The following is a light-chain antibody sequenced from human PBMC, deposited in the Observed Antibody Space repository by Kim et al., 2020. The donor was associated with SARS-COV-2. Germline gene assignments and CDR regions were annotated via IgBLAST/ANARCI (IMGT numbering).Light chain of an antibody. V-gene: IGKV3-11*01. Sequence: PGERATLSCRAGQSVGSQLAWYQPKPGQTPRLLIYDASSRATGIPARFSGSGSGTDFTLTISSLEPEGFAVYYCQQRIRWPVTFGQGTKLEI. J-gene: IGKJ2*01. CDR2: DAS. CDR1: QSVGSQ. CDR3: QQRIRWPVT.